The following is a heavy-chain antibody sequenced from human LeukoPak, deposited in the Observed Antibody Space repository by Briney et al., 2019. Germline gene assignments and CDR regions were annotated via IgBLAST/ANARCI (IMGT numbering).Heavy chain of an antibody. CDR1: GGSISSSTYY. CDR2: IYYSGST. CDR3: ARGLGYCSGGSCYLNYYFDY. D-gene: IGHD2-15*01. J-gene: IGHJ4*02. Sequence: SETLSLTCTVSGGSISSSTYYWGWIRQPPGKGLEWIGSIYYSGSTYYNPSLKSRVTISVDTSKNQFSLKLSSVTAADTAVYYCARGLGYCSGGSCYLNYYFDYWGQGTLVTVSS. V-gene: IGHV4-39*07.